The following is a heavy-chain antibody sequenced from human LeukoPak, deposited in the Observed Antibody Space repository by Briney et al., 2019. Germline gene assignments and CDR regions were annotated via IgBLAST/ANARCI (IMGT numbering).Heavy chain of an antibody. CDR3: AREGRAYDFWSGYYIFYFDY. V-gene: IGHV3-20*04. Sequence: GGSLRLSCAASGFTFDDYGMRWIRQAPGKGLEWVSGINWNGGSTGYADSVKGRFTISRDNAKNSLYLQMNSLRAEDTALYYCAREGRAYDFWSGYYIFYFDYWGQGTLVTVSS. D-gene: IGHD3-3*01. CDR1: GFTFDDYG. J-gene: IGHJ4*02. CDR2: INWNGGST.